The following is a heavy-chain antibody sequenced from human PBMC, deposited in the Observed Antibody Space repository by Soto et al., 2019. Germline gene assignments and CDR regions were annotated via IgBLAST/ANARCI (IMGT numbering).Heavy chain of an antibody. CDR3: ARVLTLDV. CDR2: INHSGST. Sequence: QVQLQQWGAGLLKPSETLSLTCAVYGGSFSGYYWSWIRQPPGKGLEWIGEINHSGSTNYNPSLKSRVTISADTSKNQFSLKLSSVTAADTAVYYCARVLTLDVWGQGTTVTVSS. V-gene: IGHV4-34*01. CDR1: GGSFSGYY. J-gene: IGHJ6*02.